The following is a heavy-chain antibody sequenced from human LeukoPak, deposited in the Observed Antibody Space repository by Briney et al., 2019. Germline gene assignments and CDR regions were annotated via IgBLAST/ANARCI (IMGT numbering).Heavy chain of an antibody. D-gene: IGHD3-3*01. J-gene: IGHJ4*02. CDR3: AREIFGARAFEY. CDR2: IFHSEST. Sequence: SETLSLTCAVYGGSFSGYYWSWIRQPPGKGLEWIGEIFHSESTNYNPSLQSRLTISLDKSQNQFSLRLTSMTAADTAVYYCAREIFGARAFEYWGQGILVTVSS. V-gene: IGHV4-34*12. CDR1: GGSFSGYY.